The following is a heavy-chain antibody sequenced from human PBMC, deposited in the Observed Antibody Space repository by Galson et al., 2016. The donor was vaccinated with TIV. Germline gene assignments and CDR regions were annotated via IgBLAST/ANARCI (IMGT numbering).Heavy chain of an antibody. Sequence: SVKVSCKASGYTFSSYSINWVRQAPGQGLEWMGWISGYSGNTNYAQKFQGRVTMTTDTSTGTAYMELRSLRSDDTAVYYCARGATVTPYSFFDSWGQGTLVTVSS. CDR3: ARGATVTPYSFFDS. J-gene: IGHJ4*02. CDR1: GYTFSSYS. D-gene: IGHD4-17*01. V-gene: IGHV1-18*04. CDR2: ISGYSGNT.